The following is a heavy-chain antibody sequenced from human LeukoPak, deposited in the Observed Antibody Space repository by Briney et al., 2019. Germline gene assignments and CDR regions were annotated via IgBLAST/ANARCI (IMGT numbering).Heavy chain of an antibody. J-gene: IGHJ4*02. V-gene: IGHV4-59*12. CDR3: ARGRYYGSGSYYNVRALDY. CDR2: IYYSGST. D-gene: IGHD3-10*01. Sequence: SETLSLTCTVSGGSISSYYWSWIRQPPGKGLEWIGYIYYSGSTNYNPSLKSRVTISVDASKKQLSLKLSSVTAADTAVYYCARGRYYGSGSYYNVRALDYWGQGTLVTVSS. CDR1: GGSISSYY.